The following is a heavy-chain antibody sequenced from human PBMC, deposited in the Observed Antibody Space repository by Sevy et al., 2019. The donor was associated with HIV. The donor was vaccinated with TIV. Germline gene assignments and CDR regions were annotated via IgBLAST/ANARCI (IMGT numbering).Heavy chain of an antibody. V-gene: IGHV1-69*13. Sequence: ASVKVSYKASGRTFSSYAFSWVRQAPGQGLEWMGGIIPMFATANYVEKFQGRVTITADESTSTAYMELSSLRSEDTAVYYCARSISWYASFDYWGQGTLVTVSS. CDR1: GRTFSSYA. J-gene: IGHJ4*02. CDR3: ARSISWYASFDY. CDR2: IIPMFATA. D-gene: IGHD6-13*01.